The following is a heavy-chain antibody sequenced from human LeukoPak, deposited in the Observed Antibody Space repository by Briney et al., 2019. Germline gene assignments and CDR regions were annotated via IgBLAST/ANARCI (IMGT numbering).Heavy chain of an antibody. CDR3: AKGQLWFEVPLLDY. V-gene: IGHV3-23*01. Sequence: GGSLRLSCAASGFSFSSYTMSWVRQAPGKGLEWVSSISGSSGSTFYADSVKGRFTISRGNSKNTLYLQMNSLRAEDTAVYYCAKGQLWFEVPLLDYWGQGTLVTVSS. CDR1: GFSFSSYT. D-gene: IGHD2-21*01. CDR2: ISGSSGST. J-gene: IGHJ4*02.